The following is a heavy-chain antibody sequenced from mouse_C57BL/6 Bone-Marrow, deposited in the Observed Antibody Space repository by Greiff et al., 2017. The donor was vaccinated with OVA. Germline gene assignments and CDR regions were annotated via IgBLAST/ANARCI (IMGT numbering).Heavy chain of an antibody. CDR1: GFNIKNTY. Sequence: EVQLKQSVAELVRPGASVKLSCTASGFNIKNTYMHWVKQRPEQGLEWIGRIDPANGNTKYTPKFKGKATITADTSSNTAYLQLSSLTSEDTAIYYCARPYYYGSSPPFAYWGPGTLVTVSA. V-gene: IGHV14-3*01. D-gene: IGHD1-1*01. CDR3: ARPYYYGSSPPFAY. J-gene: IGHJ3*01. CDR2: IDPANGNT.